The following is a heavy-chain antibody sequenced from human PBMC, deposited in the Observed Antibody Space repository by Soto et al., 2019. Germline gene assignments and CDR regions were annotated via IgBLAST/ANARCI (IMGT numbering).Heavy chain of an antibody. J-gene: IGHJ4*02. CDR1: GFTFSSYA. CDR3: ARDLERWLQLGFDY. V-gene: IGHV3-30-3*01. D-gene: IGHD5-12*01. Sequence: QVQLVESGGGVVQPGRSLRLSCAASGFTFSSYAMHWVRQAPGKGLEWVAVISYDGNNKYYADSVKGRFTISRDNSKNPLYLQMNSLRAEDTAVYYCARDLERWLQLGFDYWGQGTLVTVSS. CDR2: ISYDGNNK.